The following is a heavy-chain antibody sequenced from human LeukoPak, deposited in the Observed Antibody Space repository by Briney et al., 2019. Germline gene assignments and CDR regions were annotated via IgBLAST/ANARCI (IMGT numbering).Heavy chain of an antibody. D-gene: IGHD5-18*01. Sequence: PGGSLRLSCAASGFTFSSYGMHWVRQAPGKGLEWVSYISSSGSTIYYADSVKGRFTISRDNAKNSLYLQMNSLRAEDTAVYYCASLDYIQLIWHYWGQGTLVTVSS. CDR1: GFTFSSYG. CDR2: ISSSGSTI. V-gene: IGHV3-48*04. J-gene: IGHJ4*02. CDR3: ASLDYIQLIWHY.